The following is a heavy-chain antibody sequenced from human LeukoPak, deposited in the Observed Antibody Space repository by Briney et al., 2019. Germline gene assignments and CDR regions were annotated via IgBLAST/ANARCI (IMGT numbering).Heavy chain of an antibody. CDR3: ARVYARTYNWNYKVNWFDP. Sequence: WETLSLTCAVYGGSFSGYYLSWMRQPPGKGLEWFGEINHSGSTNYNPSLKSRVTISVDTSKNQFSLKLSSVTAADTAVYYCARVYARTYNWNYKVNWFDPWGQGTLVTVSS. D-gene: IGHD1-7*01. J-gene: IGHJ5*02. V-gene: IGHV4-34*01. CDR2: INHSGST. CDR1: GGSFSGYY.